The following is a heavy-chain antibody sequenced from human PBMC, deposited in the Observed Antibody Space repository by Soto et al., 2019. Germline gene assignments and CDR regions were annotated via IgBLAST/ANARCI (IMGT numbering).Heavy chain of an antibody. CDR1: GGSFSGYY. J-gene: IGHJ5*02. Sequence: SETLSLTCAVYGGSFSGYYWSWIRQPPGKGLEWIGEINHSGSTNYNPSLKSRVTISVDTSKNQSSLKLSSVTAADTAVYYCARVGAGIAVAKEKNWFDPWGQGTLVTVSS. V-gene: IGHV4-34*01. D-gene: IGHD6-19*01. CDR3: ARVGAGIAVAKEKNWFDP. CDR2: INHSGST.